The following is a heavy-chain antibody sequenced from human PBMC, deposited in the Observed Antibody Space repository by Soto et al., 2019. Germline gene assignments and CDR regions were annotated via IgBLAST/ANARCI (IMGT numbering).Heavy chain of an antibody. CDR2: IKGDGSRT. CDR3: ARGIPGYYGFDV. J-gene: IGHJ3*01. Sequence: EVQLVESGGGLVQPGGSLRLSCAASGFTLSSYWMHWVRQAPGKGLVWVARIKGDGSRTNYADSVKGRFTISRDNAQNTLFLQISSLTAEDSAVYYRARGIPGYYGFDVWGQGTMVTASS. CDR1: GFTLSSYW. V-gene: IGHV3-74*01. D-gene: IGHD2-2*03.